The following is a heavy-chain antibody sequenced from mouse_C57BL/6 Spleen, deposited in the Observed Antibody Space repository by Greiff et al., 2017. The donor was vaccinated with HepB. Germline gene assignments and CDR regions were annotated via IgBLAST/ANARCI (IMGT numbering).Heavy chain of an antibody. CDR1: GYTFTSYW. D-gene: IGHD2-10*02. Sequence: QVQLQQPGAELVMPGASVKLSCKASGYTFTSYWMHWVKQRPGQGLEWIGEIDPSDSYTNYNQKFKGKSTLTVDKSSSTAYMQLSSLTSEDSAVYYCARASIYFDYWGHGTTLTVSS. CDR2: IDPSDSYT. J-gene: IGHJ2*01. V-gene: IGHV1-69*01. CDR3: ARASIYFDY.